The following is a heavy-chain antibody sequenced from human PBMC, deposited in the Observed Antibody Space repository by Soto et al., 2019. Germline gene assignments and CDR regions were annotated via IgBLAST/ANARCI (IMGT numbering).Heavy chain of an antibody. V-gene: IGHV1-46*01. CDR1: GYTLIMYY. CDR3: VRSPYSSGYYYAIDY. J-gene: IGHJ4*02. CDR2: INPSGGST. D-gene: IGHD3-22*01. Sequence: ASVKVSCKASGYTLIMYYIHWMRQAPGQGLEWMGLINPSGGSTTYAQKFQGRVTMTRDTSTSTVYMDLSSLKSEDTAVYYCVRSPYSSGYYYAIDYWGQGTQVTV.